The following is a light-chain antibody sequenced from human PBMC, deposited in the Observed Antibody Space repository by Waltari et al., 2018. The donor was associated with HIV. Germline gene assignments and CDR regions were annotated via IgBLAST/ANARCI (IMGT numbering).Light chain of an antibody. CDR2: GGS. CDR1: QAIDSSH. V-gene: IGKV3-20*01. Sequence: EIALTQSPRTLSLSPGDGGTIFCRASQAIDSSHLAWYQHKAGQSPRLLIYGGSGRATDFPDRFSGSVSGTDFTLTIARVEPEDFAVYYCQQFDMLPETYGQGTKVE. CDR3: QQFDMLPET. J-gene: IGKJ1*01.